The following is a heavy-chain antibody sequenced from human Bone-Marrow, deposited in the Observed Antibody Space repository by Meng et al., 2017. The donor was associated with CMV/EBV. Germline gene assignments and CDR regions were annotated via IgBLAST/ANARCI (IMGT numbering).Heavy chain of an antibody. D-gene: IGHD2-2*01. J-gene: IGHJ6*02. CDR3: ARGYQLPYYYYYYGMDV. V-gene: IGHV4-34*01. CDR1: GGSFSGYY. CDR2: INHSGST. Sequence: SETLSLTCAVYGGSFSGYYWSWIRQPPGKGLEWIGEINHSGSTNYNPSLKSRVTISVDTSKNQFSLKLSPVTAADTAVYYCARGYQLPYYYYYYGMDVWGQGTTVTVSS.